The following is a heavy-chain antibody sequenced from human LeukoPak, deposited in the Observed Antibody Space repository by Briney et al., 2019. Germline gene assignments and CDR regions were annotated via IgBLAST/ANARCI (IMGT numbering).Heavy chain of an antibody. V-gene: IGHV4-4*07. D-gene: IGHD3-22*01. CDR1: GGSISSYY. CDR2: IYTTGST. Sequence: SETLSLTCTVSGGSISSYYWSWIRQPAGKGLEWIGRIYTTGSTNYNPSLKSRVTISVDTSKNQFSLKLSSVTAADTAVYYCARLRTTKRYYYDSSGYYLLDAFDIWGQGTMVTVSS. CDR3: ARLRTTKRYYYDSSGYYLLDAFDI. J-gene: IGHJ3*02.